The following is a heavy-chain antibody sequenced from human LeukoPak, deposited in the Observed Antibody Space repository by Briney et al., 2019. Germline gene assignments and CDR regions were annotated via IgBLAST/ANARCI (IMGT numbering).Heavy chain of an antibody. J-gene: IGHJ5*02. D-gene: IGHD3-3*01. Sequence: QPGGSLRLSCAASGFTFSSYWMHWVRHAPGKGLVCVSRINSDGSSTSYADSVKGRFTISRDNAKNTLYLQMNSLRAEDTAVYYCARGVRYNWLDPWGQGTLATVSS. CDR1: GFTFSSYW. CDR3: ARGVRYNWLDP. V-gene: IGHV3-74*01. CDR2: INSDGSST.